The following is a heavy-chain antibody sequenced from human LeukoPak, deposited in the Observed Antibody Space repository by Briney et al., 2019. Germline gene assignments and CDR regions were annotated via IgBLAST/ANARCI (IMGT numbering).Heavy chain of an antibody. J-gene: IGHJ4*02. CDR2: ISAYNGNT. CDR3: ARVAVAGRAWRDY. V-gene: IGHV1-18*04. Sequence: ASAKVSCKASGYTFSNYGISWVRQAPGQGLEWMGWISAYNGNTKSAQNLQGRVTMTTDTSTSTAYMELRSLRSDDTAVYYCARVAVAGRAWRDYWGQGTLVTVSS. CDR1: GYTFSNYG. D-gene: IGHD6-19*01.